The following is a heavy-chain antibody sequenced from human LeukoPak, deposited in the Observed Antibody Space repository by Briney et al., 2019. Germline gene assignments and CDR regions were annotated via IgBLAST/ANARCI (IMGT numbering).Heavy chain of an antibody. CDR2: ISYDGSNK. CDR1: GFTFSSYG. J-gene: IGHJ6*03. CDR3: ARPIMDV. V-gene: IGHV3-30*19. Sequence: GRSLRLSCAASGFTFSSYGMHWVRQAPGKGLEWVTFISYDGSNKYYADSVKGRLTISRDNSKNTLYLQMISLRPEDTAVYYCARPIMDVWGKGTTVTVSS.